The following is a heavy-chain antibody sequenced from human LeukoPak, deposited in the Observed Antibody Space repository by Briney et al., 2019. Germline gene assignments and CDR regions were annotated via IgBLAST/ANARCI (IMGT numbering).Heavy chain of an antibody. Sequence: RSSETLSLTCTVSGGSISSYYWSWIRQPPGKGLEWIGEINHSGSTNYNPSLKSRVTISVDTSKNQFSLKLSSVTAADTAVYYCARDSSGWYANDYWGQGTLVTVSS. CDR2: INHSGST. CDR1: GGSISSYY. V-gene: IGHV4-34*01. J-gene: IGHJ4*02. D-gene: IGHD6-19*01. CDR3: ARDSSGWYANDY.